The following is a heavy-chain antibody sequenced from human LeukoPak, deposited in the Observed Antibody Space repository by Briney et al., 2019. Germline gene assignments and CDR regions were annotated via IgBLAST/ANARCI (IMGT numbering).Heavy chain of an antibody. CDR2: ISSSGSTI. Sequence: PGGSLRLSCAASGFTFSSYEMNWVRQAPGKGLEWVSYISSSGSTIYYADSVKGRFTISRDNAKNSLYLHMNSLKTEDTAVYYCTRGVTTRPLDYWGQGTLVTVSS. CDR3: TRGVTTRPLDY. J-gene: IGHJ4*02. D-gene: IGHD4-11*01. CDR1: GFTFSSYE. V-gene: IGHV3-48*03.